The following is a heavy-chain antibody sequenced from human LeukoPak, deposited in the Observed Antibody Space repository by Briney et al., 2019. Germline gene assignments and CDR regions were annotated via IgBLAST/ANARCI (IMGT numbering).Heavy chain of an antibody. D-gene: IGHD3-9*01. CDR1: RFTVSNSY. CDR3: ASALYLDWFKIDP. Sequence: GGGLRVSSVASRFTVSNSYMTRVRQAPGKRLEWVSVIYRSRSTHYADSVKGRFSISRDRSNNTLFLQMRSLRVDDPAVYYCASALYLDWFKIDPWGQGTLVTVSS. CDR2: IYRSRST. J-gene: IGHJ5*02. V-gene: IGHV3-53*01.